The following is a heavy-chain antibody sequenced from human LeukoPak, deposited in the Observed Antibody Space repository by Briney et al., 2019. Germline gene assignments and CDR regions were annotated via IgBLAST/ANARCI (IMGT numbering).Heavy chain of an antibody. J-gene: IGHJ3*02. V-gene: IGHV4-34*01. CDR3: ARRQNDAFDI. Sequence: SETLSLTCAVYGGSFSGYYWSWIRQPPGKGLEWIGEINLSGSTNYNPSLKSRVTISVDTSKNQFSLKLSSVTAADTAVYYCARRQNDAFDIWGQGTMVTVSS. CDR2: INLSGST. CDR1: GGSFSGYY.